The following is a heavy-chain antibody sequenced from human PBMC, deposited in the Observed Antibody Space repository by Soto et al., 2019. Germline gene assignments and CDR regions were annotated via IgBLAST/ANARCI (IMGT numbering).Heavy chain of an antibody. CDR3: VRWPEY. D-gene: IGHD2-15*01. CDR1: GFTFSRDW. J-gene: IGHJ4*01. Sequence: EVQLVESGGGLVQPGGSLRLSCAASGFTFSRDWMHWVRQAPGKGLVWVSRVNSDGSTINYADSVKGRFTISRDNAKNTLYLQMSSLRVDDTAKYYCVRWPEYWGQGTLVTVSS. CDR2: VNSDGSTI. V-gene: IGHV3-74*01.